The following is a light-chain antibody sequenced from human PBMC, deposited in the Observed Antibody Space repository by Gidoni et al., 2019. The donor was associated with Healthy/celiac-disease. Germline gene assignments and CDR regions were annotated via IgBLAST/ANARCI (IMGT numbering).Light chain of an antibody. Sequence: EIVMTQSPATLSVSPGERATLSCRASQSVSSNLAWYQQKPGQAPRLLSRFSGSGSGTEFTLTISSLQPEDFAVYYCQQYNNWPPMYTFGQGTKLEIK. CDR1: QSVSSN. V-gene: IGKV3-15*01. CDR3: QQYNNWPPMYT. J-gene: IGKJ2*01.